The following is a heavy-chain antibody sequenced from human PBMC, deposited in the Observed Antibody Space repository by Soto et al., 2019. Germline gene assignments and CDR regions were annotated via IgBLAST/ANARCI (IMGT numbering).Heavy chain of an antibody. D-gene: IGHD3-10*01. CDR1: GFTFSSYG. J-gene: IGHJ4*01. CDR3: ARAGSYRFDY. V-gene: IGHV3-30*03. Sequence: GGSLRLSCAASGFTFSSYGMHWVRQAPGKGLEWVAVISYDGSNKYYADSVKGRFTISRDNAKNTLYLQMNSLTTEDTAVYYCARAGSYRFDYWGHGTLVTVSS. CDR2: ISYDGSNK.